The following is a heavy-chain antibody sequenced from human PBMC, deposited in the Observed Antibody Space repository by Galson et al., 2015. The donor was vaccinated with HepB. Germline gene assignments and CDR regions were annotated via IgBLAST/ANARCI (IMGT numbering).Heavy chain of an antibody. D-gene: IGHD6-19*01. V-gene: IGHV1-69*06. CDR1: GGTFSSYA. Sequence: SVKVSCKASGGTFSSYAISWVRQAPGQGLEWMGGIIPIFGTATYAQKFQGRVTITADKSTSTAYMELSSLRSEDTAVYYCAIGRADSSGWYAGDYWGQGTLVTVSS. CDR2: IIPIFGTA. CDR3: AIGRADSSGWYAGDY. J-gene: IGHJ4*02.